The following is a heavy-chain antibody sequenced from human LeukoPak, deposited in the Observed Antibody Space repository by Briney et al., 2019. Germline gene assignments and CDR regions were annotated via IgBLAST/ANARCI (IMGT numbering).Heavy chain of an antibody. V-gene: IGHV3-48*02. J-gene: IGHJ4*02. CDR2: ISTSSSAI. D-gene: IGHD4-23*01. CDR1: GFTFGSYT. CDR3: ARDNSGGNSGMDY. Sequence: SGGSLRLSCAASGFTFGSYTMNWDRQAPGKGLEWVSYISTSSSAIYYADSVKGRFIISRDNARNSLYLQMNSLRDEHTAVYYCARDNSGGNSGMDYWGQGTLVAVSS.